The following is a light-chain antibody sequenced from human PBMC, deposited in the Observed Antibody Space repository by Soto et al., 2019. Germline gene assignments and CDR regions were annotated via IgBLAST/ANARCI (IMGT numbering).Light chain of an antibody. V-gene: IGKV3-20*01. CDR2: GAS. J-gene: IGKJ1*01. CDR3: KQYGNPPTT. CDR1: QTVSNNY. Sequence: VVAQYPVAVPRPREESTTRSSRSSQTVSNNYLAWYKQRPGQAPRLLIYGASTRATGIPDRFSGSGSGTDFTLTIGRLEPEDLAVYSSKQYGNPPTTFGQGTKVDIK.